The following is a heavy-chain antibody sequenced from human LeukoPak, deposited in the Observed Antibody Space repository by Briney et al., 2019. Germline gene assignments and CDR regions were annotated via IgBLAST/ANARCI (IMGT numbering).Heavy chain of an antibody. CDR2: IYYSGST. CDR3: ARGATTAWFDP. D-gene: IGHD4-17*01. V-gene: IGHV4-59*01. Sequence: ASETLSLTCTVSGGSISSYYWSWIRQPPGKGLEWIGYIYYSGSTSYNPSLKSRVTISVDTSKNQFSLKLSSVTAADTAVYYCARGATTAWFDPWGQGTQVTVSS. CDR1: GGSISSYY. J-gene: IGHJ5*02.